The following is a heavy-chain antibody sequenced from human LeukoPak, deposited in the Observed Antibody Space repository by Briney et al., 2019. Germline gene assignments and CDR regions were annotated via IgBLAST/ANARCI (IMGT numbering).Heavy chain of an antibody. CDR3: ARGHGSLVGLWFGELLYPVDY. V-gene: IGHV1-18*01. CDR2: ISAYNGNT. Sequence: ASVKVSCKASGYTFTSYGISWVRQAPGQGLEWMGWISAYNGNTNYAQKLQGRVTMTTGTSTSTAYMELRGLRSDDTAVYYCARGHGSLVGLWFGELLYPVDYWGQGTLVTVSS. D-gene: IGHD3-10*01. CDR1: GYTFTSYG. J-gene: IGHJ4*02.